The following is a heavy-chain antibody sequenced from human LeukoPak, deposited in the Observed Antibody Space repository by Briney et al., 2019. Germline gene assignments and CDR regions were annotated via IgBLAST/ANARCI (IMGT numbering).Heavy chain of an antibody. J-gene: IGHJ4*02. V-gene: IGHV4-59*12. CDR1: GDSMSSYF. CDR3: ARDPDYHGSGSYLGGRYYFDY. Sequence: PSETLSLTCTVSGDSMSSYFWSWIRQPPGKGLEWIAYNHDSGTTNYNPSLKSRVTTSIDTSKNQFSLKLTSVTAADTAVYYCARDPDYHGSGSYLGGRYYFDYWGQGTLVTVSS. D-gene: IGHD3-10*01. CDR2: NHDSGTT.